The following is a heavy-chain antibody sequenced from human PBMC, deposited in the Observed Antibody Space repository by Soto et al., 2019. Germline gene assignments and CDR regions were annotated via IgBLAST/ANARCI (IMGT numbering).Heavy chain of an antibody. J-gene: IGHJ6*02. CDR1: GFTFSSYG. CDR2: ISHDGTRK. Sequence: QVQLVESGGGVVQPGRSLRLSCAASGFTFSSYGMHWVRQAPSRGLEWVAVISHDGTRKHYGDSVKGRFTISRDNSQNTVYLQMNSLRAEDTAVYYCVKDRRTEAYGMEVWGQGTTVTVSS. D-gene: IGHD2-21*01. CDR3: VKDRRTEAYGMEV. V-gene: IGHV3-30*18.